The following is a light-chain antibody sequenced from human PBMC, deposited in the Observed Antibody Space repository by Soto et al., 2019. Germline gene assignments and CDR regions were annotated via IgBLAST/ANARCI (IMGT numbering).Light chain of an antibody. Sequence: DIQMIQSPSTLSASVGDGVTITCRASQTITTSLAWYQQKPGKAPKLLIYKASSLESGVPSRFSGSGSGTEFTLTISSLQPDDFATYYCQQYDSYSVRTFGQGTKVEI. CDR3: QQYDSYSVRT. CDR2: KAS. J-gene: IGKJ1*01. V-gene: IGKV1-5*03. CDR1: QTITTS.